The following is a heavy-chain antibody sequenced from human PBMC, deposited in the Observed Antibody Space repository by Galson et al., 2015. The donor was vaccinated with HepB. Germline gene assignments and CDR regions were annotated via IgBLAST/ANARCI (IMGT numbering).Heavy chain of an antibody. CDR2: INADGSDE. Sequence: SLRLSCAASGFTFRTSWMTWVRQGPGRGLEWVANINADGSDEFYVDSVKDRFTSSRDNAKNSLYLQMNSLRAEDTGVYYWATEGGSFRLDPWGQGTLVTVSS. V-gene: IGHV3-7*01. CDR3: ATEGGSFRLDP. D-gene: IGHD1-26*01. J-gene: IGHJ5*02. CDR1: GFTFRTSW.